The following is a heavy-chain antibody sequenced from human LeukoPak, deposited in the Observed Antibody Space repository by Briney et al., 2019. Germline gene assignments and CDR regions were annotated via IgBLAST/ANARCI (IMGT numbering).Heavy chain of an antibody. J-gene: IGHJ3*02. Sequence: GGSLRLSCAASGFTFDDYAMHWVRQAPGKGLEWVSGISWNSGSIGYADSVKGRFTISRDNAKNSLYLQMNSLRAEDTAVYYCARSYYYDSPGDAFDIWGQGTMVTVSS. V-gene: IGHV3-9*01. CDR2: ISWNSGSI. CDR1: GFTFDDYA. D-gene: IGHD3-22*01. CDR3: ARSYYYDSPGDAFDI.